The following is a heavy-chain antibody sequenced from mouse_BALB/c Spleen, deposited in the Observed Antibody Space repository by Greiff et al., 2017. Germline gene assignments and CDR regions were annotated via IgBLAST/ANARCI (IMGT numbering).Heavy chain of an antibody. J-gene: IGHJ1*01. CDR2: IYPGDGDT. CDR3: AREADYYGSSPHGYFDV. D-gene: IGHD1-1*01. V-gene: IGHV1-87*01. Sequence: VKLVESGAELARPGASVKLSCKASGYTFTSYWMQWVKQRPGQGLEWIGAIYPGDGDTRYTQKFKGKATLTADKSSSTAYMQLSSLASEDSAVYYCAREADYYGSSPHGYFDVWGAGTTVTVSS. CDR1: GYTFTSYW.